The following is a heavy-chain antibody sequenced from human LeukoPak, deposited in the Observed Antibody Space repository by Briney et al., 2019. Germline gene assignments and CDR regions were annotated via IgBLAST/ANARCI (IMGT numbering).Heavy chain of an antibody. V-gene: IGHV3-64*01. Sequence: PGGSLRLSCAASGFTFSSYAMHWVRQAPGKGLEYVSAISSNGGSTYYANSVKGRFTISRDNSKNTLYLQMGSLRAEDMAVYYCAKDLYEETGGNFDYWGQGTLVTVSS. CDR3: AKDLYEETGGNFDY. J-gene: IGHJ4*02. D-gene: IGHD1-14*01. CDR1: GFTFSSYA. CDR2: ISSNGGST.